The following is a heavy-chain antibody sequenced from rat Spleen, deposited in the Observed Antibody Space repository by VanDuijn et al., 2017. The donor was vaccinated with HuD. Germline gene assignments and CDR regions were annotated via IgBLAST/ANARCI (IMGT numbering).Heavy chain of an antibody. J-gene: IGHJ3*01. D-gene: IGHD1-6*01. V-gene: IGHV5-31*01. CDR3: ATYSDYATSPFAY. Sequence: EVQLVESGGGLVQPGGSLRLSCVASGFTFKNYWMTWIRQAPGTGLEWVASITNTGGSTYYPDSVKGRFTIYRDNAKSTLYLQMNSLRSEDTATYCCATYSDYATSPFAYWGRGTLVTVSS. CDR1: GFTFKNYW. CDR2: ITNTGGST.